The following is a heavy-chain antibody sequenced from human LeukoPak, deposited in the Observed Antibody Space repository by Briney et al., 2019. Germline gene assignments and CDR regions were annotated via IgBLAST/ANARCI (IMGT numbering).Heavy chain of an antibody. V-gene: IGHV3-30*18. J-gene: IGHJ6*03. CDR1: GFTFSSYG. CDR3: AKGIQYYYYYMDV. CDR2: ISYDGSNK. Sequence: HPGGSLRLSCAASGFTFSSYGMHWVRQAPGKGLEWVAVISYDGSNKYYADSVRGRFTISRDNSKNTLYLQMNSLRAEDTAVYYCAKGIQYYYYYMDVWGKGTTVTVSS.